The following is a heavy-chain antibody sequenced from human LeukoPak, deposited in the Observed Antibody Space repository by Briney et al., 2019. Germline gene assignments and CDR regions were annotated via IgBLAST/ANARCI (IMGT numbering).Heavy chain of an antibody. CDR2: ISGGGGNT. V-gene: IGHV3-23*01. Sequence: GGSLRLSCAASKFAFSSYAMSWVRQAPGKGLEWVSAISGGGGNTYYADSVRGRFTISRDNSKNTLYLQMNSLRAEDTAVYYCGKNRYSGSLSPFDIWGQGTMVTVSS. J-gene: IGHJ3*02. D-gene: IGHD1-26*01. CDR1: KFAFSSYA. CDR3: GKNRYSGSLSPFDI.